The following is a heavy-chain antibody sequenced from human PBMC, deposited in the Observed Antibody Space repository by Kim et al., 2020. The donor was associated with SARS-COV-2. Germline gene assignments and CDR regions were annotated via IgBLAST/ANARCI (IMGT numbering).Heavy chain of an antibody. Sequence: GGSLRLSCAASGFTFSSYSMNWVRQAPGKGLEWVSSISSSSSYIYYADSVKGRFTISRDNAKNSLYLQMNSLRAEDTAVYYCARVLSLSDYDYVWGSYRPLVDYYYYYGMDVWGQGTTVTVSS. CDR3: ARVLSLSDYDYVWGSYRPLVDYYYYYGMDV. V-gene: IGHV3-21*01. CDR2: ISSSSSYI. CDR1: GFTFSSYS. D-gene: IGHD3-16*02. J-gene: IGHJ6*02.